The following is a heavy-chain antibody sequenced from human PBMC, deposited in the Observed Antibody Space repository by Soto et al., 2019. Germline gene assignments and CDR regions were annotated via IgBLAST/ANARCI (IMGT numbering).Heavy chain of an antibody. CDR3: ARDGGFPHPEFYYYYYGMDV. Sequence: GGSLRLSCAASGFTFSSYAMHWVRQAPGKGLEWVAVISYDGSNKYYADSVKGRFTISRDNSKNTLYLQMNSLRAEDTAVYYCARDGGFPHPEFYYYYYGMDVWGQGTTVTVSS. CDR2: ISYDGSNK. V-gene: IGHV3-30-3*01. D-gene: IGHD3-16*01. CDR1: GFTFSSYA. J-gene: IGHJ6*02.